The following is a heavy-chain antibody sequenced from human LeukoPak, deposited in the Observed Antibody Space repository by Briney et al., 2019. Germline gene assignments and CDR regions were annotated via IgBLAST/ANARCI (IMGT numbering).Heavy chain of an antibody. V-gene: IGHV1-2*06. Sequence: SVKVSCTASGYTFTAGYYIHWVRQAPGQGLEWMGRINSYSGGTNYALKFQGRVTMTGDTSMSTAYMDLSSLTSDDTAVYFCVRDNGAYWGQGTLVTVSS. CDR3: VRDNGAY. CDR2: INSYSGGT. D-gene: IGHD2-8*01. CDR1: GYTFTAGYY. J-gene: IGHJ4*02.